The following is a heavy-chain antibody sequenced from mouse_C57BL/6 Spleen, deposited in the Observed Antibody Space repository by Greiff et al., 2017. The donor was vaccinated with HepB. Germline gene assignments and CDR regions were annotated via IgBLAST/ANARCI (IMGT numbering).Heavy chain of an antibody. CDR3: ARGGTTVLYYYAMDY. CDR1: GFTFSSYA. V-gene: IGHV5-4*03. CDR2: ISDGGSYT. Sequence: EVKLVESGGGLVKPGGSLKLSCAASGFTFSSYAMSWVRQTPEKRLEWVATISDGGSYTYYPDNVKGRFTISRDNAKNNLYLQMSHLKSEDTAMYYCARGGTTVLYYYAMDYWGQGTSVTVSS. D-gene: IGHD1-1*01. J-gene: IGHJ4*01.